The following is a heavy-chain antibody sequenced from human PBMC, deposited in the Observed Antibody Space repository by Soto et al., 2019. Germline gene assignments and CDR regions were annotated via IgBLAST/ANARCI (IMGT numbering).Heavy chain of an antibody. D-gene: IGHD2-2*01. J-gene: IGHJ6*02. CDR1: GYTFTGYY. Sequence: ASVKVSCKASGYTFTGYYMHWVRQAPGQGLECMGWINPNSGGTNYAQKFQGWVTMTRDTSISTAYMELSRLRSDDTALYYCARDHIVVVPAAMNYGMDVWGQGTTVTVSS. CDR3: ARDHIVVVPAAMNYGMDV. CDR2: INPNSGGT. V-gene: IGHV1-2*04.